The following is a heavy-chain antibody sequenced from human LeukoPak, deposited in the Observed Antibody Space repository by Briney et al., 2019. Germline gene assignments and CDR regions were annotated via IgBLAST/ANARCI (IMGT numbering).Heavy chain of an antibody. D-gene: IGHD7-27*01. V-gene: IGHV4-34*01. CDR3: ARGTELGNWFDP. Sequence: SETLSLTCAVYGGSFSGYYWSWIRQPPGKGLEWIGEINHSGSTNYNPSLKSRATISVDTSKNQFPLKLSSMTAADTAVYYCARGTELGNWFDPWGQGTLVTVSS. CDR1: GGSFSGYY. CDR2: INHSGST. J-gene: IGHJ5*02.